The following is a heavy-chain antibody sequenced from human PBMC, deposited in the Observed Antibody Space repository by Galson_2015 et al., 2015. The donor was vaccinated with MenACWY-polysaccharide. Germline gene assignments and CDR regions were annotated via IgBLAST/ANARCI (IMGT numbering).Heavy chain of an antibody. CDR1: EFSFSSYP. CDR3: TRDRPIDY. J-gene: IGHJ4*02. Sequence: SLRLSCAASEFSFSSYPMSWVRQAPGKGLEWVSFISKSGDRTNYADSVKGRFTISRDNSKNTLYLQMNSLQTEDTAIYYCTRDRPIDYWGQGTLVTVSS. V-gene: IGHV3-23*01. CDR2: ISKSGDRT.